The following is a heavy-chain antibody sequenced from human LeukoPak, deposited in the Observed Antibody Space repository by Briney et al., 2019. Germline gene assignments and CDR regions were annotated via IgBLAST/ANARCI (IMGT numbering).Heavy chain of an antibody. CDR1: GGSFSGYY. CDR3: ARGTPDY. Sequence: SETLSLTCTVYGGSFSGYYWSWIRQPPGKGLEWIGEINHSGSTNYNPSLKSRVTISVDTSKNQFSLKLSSVTAADTAVYYCARGTPDYWGQGTLVTVSS. J-gene: IGHJ4*02. V-gene: IGHV4-34*01. CDR2: INHSGST.